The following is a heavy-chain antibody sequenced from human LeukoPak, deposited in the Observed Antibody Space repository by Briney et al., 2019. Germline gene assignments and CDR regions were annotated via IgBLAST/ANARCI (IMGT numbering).Heavy chain of an antibody. V-gene: IGHV3-7*03. CDR3: ARGGGLDV. CDR2: INHNGNVN. D-gene: IGHD3-16*01. J-gene: IGHJ6*02. CDR1: GFPFSSYW. Sequence: GGSLRLSCVASGFPFSSYWMTWVRQAPGKGLEWVASINHNGNVNYYVDSVKGRFAISRDNAKNSLYLQMSNLRAEDTAVYFCARGGGLDVWGQGATVTVSS.